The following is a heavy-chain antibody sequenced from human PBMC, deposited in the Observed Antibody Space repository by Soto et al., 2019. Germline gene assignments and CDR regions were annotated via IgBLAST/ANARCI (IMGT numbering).Heavy chain of an antibody. CDR2: IYYSGST. J-gene: IGHJ4*02. Sequence: SGGSISSYYWSWIRQPPGKGLEWIGYIYYSGSTNYNPSLKSRVTISVDTSKNQFSLKLSSVTAADTAVYYCARDVSGSYGIDYWGQGTLVTVSS. V-gene: IGHV4-59*01. CDR3: ARDVSGSYGIDY. D-gene: IGHD1-26*01. CDR1: GGSISSYY.